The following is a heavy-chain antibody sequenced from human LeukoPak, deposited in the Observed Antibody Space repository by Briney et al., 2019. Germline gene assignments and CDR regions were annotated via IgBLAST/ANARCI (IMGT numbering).Heavy chain of an antibody. CDR2: ISGYNGNT. D-gene: IGHD3-22*01. V-gene: IGHV1-18*01. J-gene: IGHJ3*02. Sequence: GASVKVSCNASGYTFTTYNINWVRQAPGQGLEWMGWISGYNGNTNYAQKLQGRVTMTTDTSTSTAYMELRSLKSDDTAVYYCASLKNYYDSSGYLVTDAFDIWGQGTMVTVSS. CDR1: GYTFTTYN. CDR3: ASLKNYYDSSGYLVTDAFDI.